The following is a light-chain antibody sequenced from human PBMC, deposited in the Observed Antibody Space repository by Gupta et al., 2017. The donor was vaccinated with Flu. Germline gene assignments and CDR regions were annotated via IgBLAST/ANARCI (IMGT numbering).Light chain of an antibody. CDR2: AAS. CDR1: QDISNY. Sequence: PGLSASVGDRVTFTFRASQDISNYLAWYQQKPGKAPKSLIYAASSRQSGVPARFSGSGSGTDFTLTISSLQAEDVAAYYCKQYKTYPGTFGPGTKVDIK. V-gene: IGKV1-16*01. CDR3: KQYKTYPGT. J-gene: IGKJ3*01.